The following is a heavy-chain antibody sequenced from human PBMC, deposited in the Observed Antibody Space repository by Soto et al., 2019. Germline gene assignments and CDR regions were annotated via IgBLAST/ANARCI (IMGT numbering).Heavy chain of an antibody. D-gene: IGHD1-26*01. V-gene: IGHV4-31*03. CDR1: GGSISSGGYY. Sequence: QVQLQESGPGLVKPSQTLSLTCTVSGGSISSGGYYWSWIRQHPGKGLEWIGYIYYSGSTYYIPSLKSGATITVDTSKNQFSLKLSSVPDAVTAVYYCARWVGATSFDYWGQGTLVTVSS. J-gene: IGHJ4*02. CDR2: IYYSGST. CDR3: ARWVGATSFDY.